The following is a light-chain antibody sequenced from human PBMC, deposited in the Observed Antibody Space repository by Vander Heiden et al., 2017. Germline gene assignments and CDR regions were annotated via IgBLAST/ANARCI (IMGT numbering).Light chain of an antibody. CDR2: EVS. Sequence: QSALTQPPSASGSPGQSVTIPCTGTSSDVGAYNSVPWYQQHPGKAPKLMIYEVSKRPSGVPDRFSGAKSGNTASLTVSGLQAEDEADYYCSSYAGSNKWGFGGGPKLTVL. CDR3: SSYAGSNKWG. J-gene: IGLJ2*01. CDR1: SSDVGAYNS. V-gene: IGLV2-8*01.